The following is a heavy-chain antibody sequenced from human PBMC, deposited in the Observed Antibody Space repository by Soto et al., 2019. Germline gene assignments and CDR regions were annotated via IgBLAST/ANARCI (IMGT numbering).Heavy chain of an antibody. Sequence: GGSLRLSCAASGFFFSTYAMNWVRQAPGKGLEWVAAISNNGYDTYYAESVRGRFTISRDNSINTLYLQMSRLRTEDTAVYYCDHRPGYGVFDAVDIWGQGTMVTVSS. CDR3: DHRPGYGVFDAVDI. CDR1: GFFFSTYA. J-gene: IGHJ3*02. CDR2: ISNNGYDT. V-gene: IGHV3-23*01. D-gene: IGHD4-17*01.